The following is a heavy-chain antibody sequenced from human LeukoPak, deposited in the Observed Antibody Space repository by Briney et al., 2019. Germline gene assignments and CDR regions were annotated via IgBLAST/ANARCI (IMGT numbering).Heavy chain of an antibody. D-gene: IGHD4-17*01. CDR3: ARRGDDYAFDS. Sequence: SETLSLTCTVSGGSISTYYWSRIRHPPGKGLEWIGYIYYSGGTNYNPSLKSRVTISVDTTKIQFSLKLSSVAAADTAVYYCARRGDDYAFDSWGQGTLVTVSS. J-gene: IGHJ4*02. CDR2: IYYSGGT. CDR1: GGSISTYY. V-gene: IGHV4-59*01.